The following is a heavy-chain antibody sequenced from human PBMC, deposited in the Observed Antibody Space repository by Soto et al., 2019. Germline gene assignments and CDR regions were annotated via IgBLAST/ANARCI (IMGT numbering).Heavy chain of an antibody. V-gene: IGHV3-11*01. J-gene: IGHJ4*02. CDR3: VREKYCSGGSCYSDY. CDR2: ISNSGSTT. CDR1: GFTFSHYF. Sequence: QVQLVESGGGLAKPGGSLSLSCAASGFTFSHYFMTWIRQAPGNGLEWVSHISNSGSTTYYADSVKGRFTISRDNAKDSLSLQMNSLRAEDTAVYYCVREKYCSGGSCYSDYWGQGTLVTVSS. D-gene: IGHD2-15*01.